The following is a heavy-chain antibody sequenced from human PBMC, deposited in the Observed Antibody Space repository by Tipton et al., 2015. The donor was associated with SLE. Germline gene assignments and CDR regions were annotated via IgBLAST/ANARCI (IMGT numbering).Heavy chain of an antibody. V-gene: IGHV4-38-2*01. CDR2: INHSGST. CDR3: ASDNYVFDY. D-gene: IGHD4-11*01. CDR1: GYSISSGYY. J-gene: IGHJ4*02. Sequence: TLSLTCEVSGYSISSGYYWSWIRQPPGKGLEWIGEINHSGSTNYNPSLKSRVTISVDRSKNQFSLKLSSVTAADTAVYYCASDNYVFDYWGQGTLVTVSS.